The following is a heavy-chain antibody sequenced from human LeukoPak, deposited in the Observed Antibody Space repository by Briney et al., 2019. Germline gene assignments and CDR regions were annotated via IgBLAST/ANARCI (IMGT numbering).Heavy chain of an antibody. V-gene: IGHV3-21*01. Sequence: KSGGSLRLSCAASGFTFSSYSMNWVRQAPGKGLEWVSSISSSSSYIYYADSVKGRFTISRDNAKNSLYLQMNSLRAEVTAVYYCARDLITMVRGPLGDDYWGQGTLVTVSS. CDR1: GFTFSSYS. CDR2: ISSSSSYI. CDR3: ARDLITMVRGPLGDDY. D-gene: IGHD3-10*01. J-gene: IGHJ4*02.